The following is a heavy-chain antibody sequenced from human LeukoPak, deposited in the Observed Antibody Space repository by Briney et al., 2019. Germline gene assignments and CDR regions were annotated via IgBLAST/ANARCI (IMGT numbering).Heavy chain of an antibody. Sequence: GGSLRLSCAASGFTFSSYGMHWVRQAPGKGLEWVAFIRYDGSNKYYADSVKGRFTISRDNSKNTLYLQMNSLRAEDTAVYYCARSSAYYYGSGSYYYYMDVWGKGTTVTVSS. CDR3: ARSSAYYYGSGSYYYYMDV. CDR2: IRYDGSNK. CDR1: GFTFSSYG. D-gene: IGHD3-10*01. V-gene: IGHV3-30*02. J-gene: IGHJ6*03.